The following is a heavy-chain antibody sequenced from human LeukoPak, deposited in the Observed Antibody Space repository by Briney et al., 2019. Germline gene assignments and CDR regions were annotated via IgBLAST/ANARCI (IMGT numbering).Heavy chain of an antibody. V-gene: IGHV3-30*04. CDR3: AREHDEGGYSGYDDAFDI. CDR2: ISYDGSNK. CDR1: GFTFSSYA. Sequence: GRSLRLSCAASGFTFSSYAMHWVRQAPGKGLEWVAVISYDGSNKYYADSAKGRFTISRDNSKNTLYLQMNSLRAEDTAVYYCAREHDEGGYSGYDDAFDIWGQGTMVTVSS. J-gene: IGHJ3*02. D-gene: IGHD5-12*01.